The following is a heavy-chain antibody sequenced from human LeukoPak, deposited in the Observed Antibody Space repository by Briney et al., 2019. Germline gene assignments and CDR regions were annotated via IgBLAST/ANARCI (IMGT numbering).Heavy chain of an antibody. V-gene: IGHV4-31*03. CDR2: IYYSGST. J-gene: IGHJ6*02. CDR1: GGSISSGGYY. Sequence: SETLSLTCTVSGGSISSGGYYWSWIRQHPGKGLEWIGYIYYSGSTYYNPSLKSRVTISVDTSKNQFSLKLSSVTAADTAVYYCARHGIAAAGPVSYYYYYYGMDVWGQGTTVTVSS. D-gene: IGHD6-13*01. CDR3: ARHGIAAAGPVSYYYYYYGMDV.